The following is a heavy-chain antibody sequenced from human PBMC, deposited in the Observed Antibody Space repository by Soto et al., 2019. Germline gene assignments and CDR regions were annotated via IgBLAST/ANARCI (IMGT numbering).Heavy chain of an antibody. J-gene: IGHJ4*02. CDR1: GFIFSSYW. CDR2: IKQDGSER. D-gene: IGHD6-25*01. V-gene: IGHV3-7*05. CDR3: ARLRRLAD. Sequence: EVQLVESGGDLVQPGGSLRLSCAASGFIFSSYWMSWVRQAAGKGLEWVANIKQDGSERNYLDSVKGRFTISRDNARNSLYLLMDSLRAEDTGVYYCARLRRLADWGQGTLVTVSS.